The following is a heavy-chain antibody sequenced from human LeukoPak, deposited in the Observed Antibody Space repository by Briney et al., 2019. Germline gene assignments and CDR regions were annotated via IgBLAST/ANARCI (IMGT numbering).Heavy chain of an antibody. D-gene: IGHD3-22*01. Sequence: PGRSLRLSCAASGFTFSSYGMHWVRQAPGKGLEWVAVIWYDGSNKYYADSVKGRFTTSRDNSKNTLYLQMNSLRAEDTAVYYCARDQGYYDSSGYYYAGDYYYGMDVWGQGTTVTVSS. CDR2: IWYDGSNK. J-gene: IGHJ6*02. CDR1: GFTFSSYG. CDR3: ARDQGYYDSSGYYYAGDYYYGMDV. V-gene: IGHV3-33*01.